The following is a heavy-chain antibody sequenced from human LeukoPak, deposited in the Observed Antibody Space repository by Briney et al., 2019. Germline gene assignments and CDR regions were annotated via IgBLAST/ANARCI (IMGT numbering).Heavy chain of an antibody. J-gene: IGHJ6*03. CDR2: IYHSGST. CDR1: GGSISSGGYY. CDR3: ARGPQSALPPYYYCYYYMDV. V-gene: IGHV4-30-2*01. Sequence: SETLSLTCTVSGGSISSGGYYWSWIRQPPGKGLEWIGYIYHSGSTYYNPSLKSRVTISVDRSKNQFSLKLSSVTAADTAVYYCARGPQSALPPYYYCYYYMDVWGKGTTVTVSS.